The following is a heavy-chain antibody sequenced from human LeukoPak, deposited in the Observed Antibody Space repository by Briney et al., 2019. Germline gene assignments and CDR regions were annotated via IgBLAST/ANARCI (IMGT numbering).Heavy chain of an antibody. J-gene: IGHJ4*02. V-gene: IGHV3-23*01. CDR2: ISGSGGST. D-gene: IGHD5-24*01. CDR1: GFTFSSYA. CDR3: ARAEMATIVGYFDY. Sequence: GGSLRLSCVVSGFTFSSYALSWVRQAPGKGLEWVSGISGSGGSTYYADSVKGRFTISRDNAKNSLYLQMNSLRAEDTAVYYCARAEMATIVGYFDYWGQGTLVTVSS.